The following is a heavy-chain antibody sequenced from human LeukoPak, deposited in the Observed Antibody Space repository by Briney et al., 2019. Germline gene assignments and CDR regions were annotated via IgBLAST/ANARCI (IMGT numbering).Heavy chain of an antibody. J-gene: IGHJ4*02. V-gene: IGHV1-8*01. CDR1: GYTFTSYD. Sequence: GASVKVSCKASGYTFTSYDINWVRQATGQGLEWMGWMNPNSGNTGYAQKFQGRVTMTRNTSISTAYMELSSLRSEDTAVYYCAREPPRYRSTRTTVTTWLSDYWGQGTLVTVSS. CDR2: MNPNSGNT. D-gene: IGHD4-4*01. CDR3: AREPPRYRSTRTTVTTWLSDY.